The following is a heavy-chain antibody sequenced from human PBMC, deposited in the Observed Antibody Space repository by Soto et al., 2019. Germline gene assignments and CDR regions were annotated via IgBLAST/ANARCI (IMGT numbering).Heavy chain of an antibody. CDR1: GFTFSSYG. CDR3: AKDAYGDYSYGMDV. Sequence: QVQLVESGGGVVQPGRSLRLSCAASGFTFSSYGMHWVRQAPGKGLEWVAVISYDGSNKYFADSVKGRFTISRDNSKNTLYLQMNSLRAEDTAVYYCAKDAYGDYSYGMDVWGQGTTVTVSS. D-gene: IGHD4-17*01. V-gene: IGHV3-30*18. CDR2: ISYDGSNK. J-gene: IGHJ6*02.